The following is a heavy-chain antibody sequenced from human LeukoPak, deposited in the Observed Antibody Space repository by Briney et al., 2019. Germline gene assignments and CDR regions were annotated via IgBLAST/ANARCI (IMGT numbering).Heavy chain of an antibody. D-gene: IGHD3-10*01. CDR2: VYNGGGT. J-gene: IGHJ3*02. V-gene: IGHV4-39*01. CDR1: GGSYF. Sequence: SETLSLTCSVSGGSYFWGWIRQAPGRGLEWIGTVYNGGGTYYNPSFQSRVSISVDSSKNQFSLRLTSVTAADTAVYYCATSSRVEFGAFNIWGQGTTVTVSS. CDR3: ATSSRVEFGAFNI.